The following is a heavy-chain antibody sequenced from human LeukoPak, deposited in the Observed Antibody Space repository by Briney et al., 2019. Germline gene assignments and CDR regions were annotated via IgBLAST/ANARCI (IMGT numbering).Heavy chain of an antibody. CDR3: ARGSRIAVAGTFLDNWFDP. CDR2: ISASNGNT. CDR1: GSPFTNYG. J-gene: IGHJ5*02. V-gene: IGHV1-18*01. D-gene: IGHD6-19*01. Sequence: APVKLSCKASGSPFTNYGISWLRQAPGHALEWMRWISASNGNTNYAQKFQGRVTMTTDTSTTTAYMELRSLRSDDTAVYYCARGSRIAVAGTFLDNWFDPWGQGTLVTVSS.